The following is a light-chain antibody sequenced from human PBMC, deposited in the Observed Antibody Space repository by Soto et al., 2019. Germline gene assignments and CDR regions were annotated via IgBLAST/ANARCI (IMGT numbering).Light chain of an antibody. V-gene: IGKV3-20*01. CDR1: QSVSNSY. CDR2: AAS. CDR3: QHYNSYSEA. Sequence: EIVLTQPPGTLSLSPGERATLSCRASQSVSNSYLAWHQQKPGQAPRLLIYAASRRATGIPDRFSGSGSGTEFTLTISSLQPDDFATYYCQHYNSYSEAFGQGTRLEIK. J-gene: IGKJ5*01.